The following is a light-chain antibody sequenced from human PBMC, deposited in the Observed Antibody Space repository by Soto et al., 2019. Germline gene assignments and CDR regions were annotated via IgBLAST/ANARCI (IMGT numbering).Light chain of an antibody. CDR2: LGS. V-gene: IGKV2-28*01. CDR3: MQGLQTPVT. J-gene: IGKJ5*01. Sequence: IVMTQSPLSLPVTPGEPASISCRSSQSLLHSNGYTYLDWYLQKPGQSPQLLIYLGSERASGVPDRFSASKSGTDFTLKISRVETEDIGMYDCMQGLQTPVTFGQGTRLEIK. CDR1: QSLLHSNGYTY.